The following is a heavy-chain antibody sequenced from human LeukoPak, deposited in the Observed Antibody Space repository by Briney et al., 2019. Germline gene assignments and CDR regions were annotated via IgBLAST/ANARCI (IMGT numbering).Heavy chain of an antibody. CDR2: IKQDGSEK. CDR3: ARDYGSGGSYFDY. D-gene: IGHD1-26*01. J-gene: IGHJ4*02. Sequence: GGSLRLSCAASGFTFSSYWMSWVRQAPGKGLEWVANIKQDGSEKYYVDSVKGRFTISRDNAKNSLYLQMNSLRAEDTAVYYCARDYGSGGSYFDYWGQGTLVTVSS. CDR1: GFTFSSYW. V-gene: IGHV3-7*03.